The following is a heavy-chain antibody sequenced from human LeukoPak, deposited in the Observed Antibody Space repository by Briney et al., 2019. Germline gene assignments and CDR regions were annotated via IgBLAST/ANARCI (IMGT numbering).Heavy chain of an antibody. Sequence: GGSLRLSCAASGFTFSSYAMSWVRQAPGKGLEWVSLISGSGGTTYYGDSVKGRFTISRDNSKNTLYLQMNSLRAEDTALYYCAKGSSYASGSYPEYWGQGPLVTVSS. CDR1: GFTFSSYA. D-gene: IGHD3-10*01. CDR2: ISGSGGTT. V-gene: IGHV3-23*01. J-gene: IGHJ4*02. CDR3: AKGSSYASGSYPEY.